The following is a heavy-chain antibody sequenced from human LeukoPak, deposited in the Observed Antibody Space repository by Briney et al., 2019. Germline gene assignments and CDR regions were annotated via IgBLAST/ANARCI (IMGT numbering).Heavy chain of an antibody. J-gene: IGHJ6*03. CDR3: ARVIGDPDYYDSRDYYYMDV. CDR2: INHSGST. Sequence: PSETLSLTCAVYGGSFSGYYWSWIRQPPGKGLEWIGEINHSGSTNYNPSLKSRVTISVDTSKNQFSLKLSSVTAADTAVYYCARVIGDPDYYDSRDYYYMDVWGKGTTVTVSS. CDR1: GGSFSGYY. V-gene: IGHV4-34*01. D-gene: IGHD3-22*01.